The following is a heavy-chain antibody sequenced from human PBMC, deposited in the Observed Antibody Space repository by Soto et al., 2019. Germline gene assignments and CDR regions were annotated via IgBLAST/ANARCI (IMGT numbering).Heavy chain of an antibody. CDR3: ARDSGGAPGYFDY. CDR1: GFTFSSYA. Sequence: GGSLRLSCAASGFTFSSYAMHWVRQAPGKGLEWVAVISYDGSNKYYADSVKGRFTISRDNSKNTLYLQMNSLRAEDTAVYYCARDSGGAPGYFDYWGQGTLVTVSS. J-gene: IGHJ4*02. CDR2: ISYDGSNK. V-gene: IGHV3-30-3*01. D-gene: IGHD3-10*01.